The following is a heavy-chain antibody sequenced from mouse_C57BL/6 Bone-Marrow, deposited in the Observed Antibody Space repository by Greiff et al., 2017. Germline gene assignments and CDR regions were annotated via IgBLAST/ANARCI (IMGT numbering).Heavy chain of an antibody. J-gene: IGHJ3*01. CDR1: GYSITSGYY. Sequence: DVQLQESGPGLVKPSQSLSLTCSVTGYSITSGYYWNWIRQFPGNKLEWMGYISYDGSNNYNPSLKNRISITRDTSKNQFFLKFNSVTTEDTATYYCARDNYGSSYAWFAYWGQGTLVTVSA. D-gene: IGHD1-1*01. V-gene: IGHV3-6*01. CDR3: ARDNYGSSYAWFAY. CDR2: ISYDGSN.